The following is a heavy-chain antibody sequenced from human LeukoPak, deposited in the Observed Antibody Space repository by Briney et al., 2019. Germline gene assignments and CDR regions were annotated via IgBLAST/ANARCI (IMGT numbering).Heavy chain of an antibody. V-gene: IGHV4-59*01. Sequence: SETLSLTCTVSGGSISSYYWSWIRQPPGKGLEWIGYIYYSGSTNYNPSLKSRVTITVDTSKNQFSLKLSSVTAADTAVYYCARAGYYGDYHFDYWGQGTLVTVSS. CDR2: IYYSGST. CDR3: ARAGYYGDYHFDY. CDR1: GGSISSYY. D-gene: IGHD4-17*01. J-gene: IGHJ4*02.